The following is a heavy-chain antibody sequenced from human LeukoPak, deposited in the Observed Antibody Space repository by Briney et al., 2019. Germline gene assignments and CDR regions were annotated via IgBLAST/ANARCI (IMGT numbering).Heavy chain of an antibody. CDR3: SRESGAFSPFGY. Sequence: SGTLSLTCDVSGGSISRTNWWSWVRQSPGQGLEWIGEISLSGRTNYNPSLQSRVTMSLDESKNQLSLDLASATAADTAVYYCSRESGAFSPFGYWGQGTLVTVHS. D-gene: IGHD1-26*01. J-gene: IGHJ4*02. V-gene: IGHV4-4*02. CDR1: GGSISRTNW. CDR2: ISLSGRT.